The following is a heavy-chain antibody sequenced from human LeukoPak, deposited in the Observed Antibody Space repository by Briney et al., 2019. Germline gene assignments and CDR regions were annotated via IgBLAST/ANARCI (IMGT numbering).Heavy chain of an antibody. Sequence: GGSLRLSCAASGFTFSSHAMNWVRQAPGKGLEWVSSVSSSGTKIFYADSVRGRFTVSRDNAGNSLSLQMDSPRVEDTAVYYCTRELLSLQQGLDYWGQGTLVTVSS. CDR1: GFTFSSHA. D-gene: IGHD2/OR15-2a*01. V-gene: IGHV3-21*01. CDR3: TRELLSLQQGLDY. J-gene: IGHJ4*02. CDR2: VSSSGTKI.